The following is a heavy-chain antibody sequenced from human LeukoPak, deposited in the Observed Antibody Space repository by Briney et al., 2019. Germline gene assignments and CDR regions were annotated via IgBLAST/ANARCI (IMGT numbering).Heavy chain of an antibody. D-gene: IGHD1-1*01. J-gene: IGHJ4*02. V-gene: IGHV3-48*03. Sequence: GSLRLSCAASGFTFSSYEMNWVRQAPGKGLEWVSYISGSASTIYYADSVKGRFTISRDNAKNSLYLQMNSLRAEDTAVYYCARDHCRGGTIDYWGQGTLVTVSS. CDR3: ARDHCRGGTIDY. CDR2: ISGSASTI. CDR1: GFTFSSYE.